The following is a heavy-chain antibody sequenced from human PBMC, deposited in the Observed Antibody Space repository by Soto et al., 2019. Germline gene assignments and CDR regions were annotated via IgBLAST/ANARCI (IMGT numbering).Heavy chain of an antibody. D-gene: IGHD2-15*01. J-gene: IGHJ1*01. V-gene: IGHV1-69*08. CDR1: GHPHT. CDR2: IVPTLGST. Sequence: QVHLVQSGAEVKKPGSSVRVSCTASGHPHTISWMRQAPGQGLEWLGGIVPTLGSTNYARNFQGRVTISADKSTAVVHMELIGLRSEDSATYYCGSGQFRGFLLRYWGPGT. CDR3: GSGQFRGFLLRY.